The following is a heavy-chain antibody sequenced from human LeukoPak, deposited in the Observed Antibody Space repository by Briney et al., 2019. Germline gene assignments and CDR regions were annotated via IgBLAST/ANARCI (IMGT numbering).Heavy chain of an antibody. D-gene: IGHD3-22*01. J-gene: IGHJ5*02. CDR1: GGSISSSNW. Sequence: PSETLSLTCAVSGGSISSSNWWSWVRQPPGKGLEWIGEIYHSGSTSYNPSLDSRVTISVDKSKNQFSLKLSSVTAADTAVYYCARDMRYYYDSSGYYAASGWFDPWAREPWSPSPQ. V-gene: IGHV4-4*02. CDR3: ARDMRYYYDSSGYYAASGWFDP. CDR2: IYHSGST.